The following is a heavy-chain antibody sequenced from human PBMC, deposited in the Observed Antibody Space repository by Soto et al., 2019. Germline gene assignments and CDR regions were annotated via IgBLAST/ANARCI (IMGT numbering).Heavy chain of an antibody. CDR3: ARGYDYDSGGYFFDH. D-gene: IGHD3-22*01. CDR1: GGSVSSNIYY. J-gene: IGHJ4*02. V-gene: IGHV4-31*03. CDR2: IYYSGST. Sequence: QVQLQESGPGLVKPSQTLSLICTVSGGSVSSNIYYWTWIRQHPGKGPEWIGHIYYSGSTYYNPSLKIRVTISLDTAKNQFSLKLTSVTAADTAVYYCARGYDYDSGGYFFDHWGQGTLVTVSS.